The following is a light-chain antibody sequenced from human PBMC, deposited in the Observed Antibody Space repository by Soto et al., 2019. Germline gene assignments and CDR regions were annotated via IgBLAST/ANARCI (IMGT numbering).Light chain of an antibody. Sequence: DIQMTQSPSSLSASVGDRVTITCRASQSITIYLNWYQQKPDKAPNLLIYAASSLQSGVPSRFSGSGSGTDFTLTISSLQPEDFATYYCQHSYSTPYTFGQGTKVEIK. J-gene: IGKJ2*01. CDR2: AAS. CDR3: QHSYSTPYT. CDR1: QSITIY. V-gene: IGKV1-39*01.